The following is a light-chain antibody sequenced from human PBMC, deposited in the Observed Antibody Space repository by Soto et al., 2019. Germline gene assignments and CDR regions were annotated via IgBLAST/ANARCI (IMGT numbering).Light chain of an antibody. V-gene: IGLV1-44*01. CDR1: SSNIGTNA. CDR2: NNN. CDR3: AAWGDSLNGYV. J-gene: IGLJ1*01. Sequence: QSALTQPPSASGTPGQRVTISCSGGSSNIGTNAVNWYQQLPGTAPKLLIYNNNQRPSGVPDRFSGSKSGTSASLAISGLQSEDEADYYCAAWGDSLNGYVFGTGTRSPS.